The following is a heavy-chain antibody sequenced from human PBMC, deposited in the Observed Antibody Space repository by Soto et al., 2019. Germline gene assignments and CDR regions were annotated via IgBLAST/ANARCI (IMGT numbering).Heavy chain of an antibody. V-gene: IGHV3-11*01. D-gene: IGHD3-10*01. CDR2: ISSSGSTI. CDR1: GFTFSDYY. J-gene: IGHJ3*02. Sequence: GGSLRLSCAASGFTFSDYYMSWIRQAPGKGLEWVSYISSSGSTIYYADSVKGRFTISRDKAKNSLYLQMNSLRAEDTAVYYCARDPGHYYGSGSYYANDAFDIWGQGTMVTVSS. CDR3: ARDPGHYYGSGSYYANDAFDI.